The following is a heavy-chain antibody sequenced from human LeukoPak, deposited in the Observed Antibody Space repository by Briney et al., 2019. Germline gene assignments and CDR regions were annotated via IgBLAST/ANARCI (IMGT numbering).Heavy chain of an antibody. V-gene: IGHV3-48*01. CDR3: ARILTTGTTVSY. Sequence: PGGSLRLSCAASGFTFSSYSMNWVRQAPGEGLEWVSYITSSSSSIYYADSVKGRFTISRDDAKNSLYLQMNSLRAEDTAVYYCARILTTGTTVSYWGQGTLVTVSS. CDR1: GFTFSSYS. D-gene: IGHD1-1*01. J-gene: IGHJ4*02. CDR2: ITSSSSSI.